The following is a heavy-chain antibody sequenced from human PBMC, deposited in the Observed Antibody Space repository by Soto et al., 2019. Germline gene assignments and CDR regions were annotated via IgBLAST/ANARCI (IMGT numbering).Heavy chain of an antibody. Sequence: QVQLVESGGGVVQPGRSLTLSCAASEDYGFSFSSYGFHWVREAPGKGLEWVAVISYDGSNRHFSDSVKGRFTVSRDNALLTVYLQMNSLWSEDTAVYYCANDRMVTSYFYGMDAWGQGTTVTVSS. D-gene: IGHD5-18*01. J-gene: IGHJ6*02. CDR2: ISYDGSNR. CDR1: EDYGFSFSSYG. CDR3: ANDRMVTSYFYGMDA. V-gene: IGHV3-30*18.